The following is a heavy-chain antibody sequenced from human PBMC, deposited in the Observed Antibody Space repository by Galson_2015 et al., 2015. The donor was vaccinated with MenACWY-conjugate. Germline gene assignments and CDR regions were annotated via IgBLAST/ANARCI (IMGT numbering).Heavy chain of an antibody. J-gene: IGHJ6*02. Sequence: SLRLSCAASGFTFRNYWMTWVRQAPGKGLEWVATIKKDGSEKYYVDSVKGRFTVSRDNAKNSMSLEMTSLRVEDTAVYYCARGHYGMDAWGQGTLVTVSS. CDR3: ARGHYGMDA. V-gene: IGHV3-7*03. CDR1: GFTFRNYW. CDR2: IKKDGSEK.